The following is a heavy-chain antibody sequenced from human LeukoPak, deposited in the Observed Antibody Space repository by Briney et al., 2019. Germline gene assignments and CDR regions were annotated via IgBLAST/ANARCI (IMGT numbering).Heavy chain of an antibody. Sequence: IPGGSLRLSCAASGFTFSDYYMSWIRQAPGKGLEWVSHISSSGSTIYYADSVKGRFTISRDNAKNSLYLQMNSLRAEDTAVYYCARSIAAAGYLHYYYYYMDVWGKGTTVTVSS. CDR2: ISSSGSTI. CDR3: ARSIAAAGYLHYYYYYMDV. V-gene: IGHV3-11*01. CDR1: GFTFSDYY. J-gene: IGHJ6*03. D-gene: IGHD6-13*01.